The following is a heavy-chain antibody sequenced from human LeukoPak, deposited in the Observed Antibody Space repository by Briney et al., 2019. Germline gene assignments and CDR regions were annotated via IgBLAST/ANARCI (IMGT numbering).Heavy chain of an antibody. V-gene: IGHV4-34*01. CDR2: INHSGST. CDR1: GGSFSGYY. J-gene: IGHJ5*02. CDR3: ARGRSYYDFWSGYGSRNWFDP. D-gene: IGHD3-3*01. Sequence: SETLSLTCAVYGGSFSGYYWSWIRQPPGKGLEWIGEINHSGSTNYNPSLKSRVTISVDTSKNQFSLKLSSVTAADTAVYYCARGRSYYDFWSGYGSRNWFDPRGQGTLVTVSS.